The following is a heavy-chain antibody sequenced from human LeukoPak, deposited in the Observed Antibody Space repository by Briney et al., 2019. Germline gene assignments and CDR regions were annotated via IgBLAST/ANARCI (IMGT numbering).Heavy chain of an antibody. CDR1: GFTFSSYS. D-gene: IGHD3-3*01. V-gene: IGHV3-21*04. CDR3: AKFGFWSAGDY. CDR2: ISSSSSYI. J-gene: IGHJ4*02. Sequence: GGSLRLSCAASGFTFSSYSMNWVRQAPGKGLEWVSSISSSSSYIYYADSEKGRFTISRDNAKNSLYLQMNSLRAEDTAVYYCAKFGFWSAGDYWGQGTLVTVSS.